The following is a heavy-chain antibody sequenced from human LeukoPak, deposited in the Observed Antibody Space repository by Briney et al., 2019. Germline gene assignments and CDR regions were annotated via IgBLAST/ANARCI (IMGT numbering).Heavy chain of an antibody. D-gene: IGHD2-2*01. Sequence: PGGSLRLSCVVSGITFSSYWMSWVRQTPGKGLEWVANINQDGSEKYYVDSVKGRFTISRDNAKSSLYLQMNSLRAEDTAVYYCASPYCSTTSCSTLHDFWGQGTLVTVSS. CDR3: ASPYCSTTSCSTLHDF. V-gene: IGHV3-7*01. CDR2: INQDGSEK. J-gene: IGHJ4*02. CDR1: GITFSSYW.